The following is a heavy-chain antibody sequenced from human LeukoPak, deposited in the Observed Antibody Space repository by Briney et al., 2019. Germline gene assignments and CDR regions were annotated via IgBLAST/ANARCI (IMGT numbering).Heavy chain of an antibody. CDR1: GGSISSSNW. J-gene: IGHJ4*02. D-gene: IGHD2-15*01. V-gene: IGHV4-4*02. CDR3: ARDIGSSTPRGDF. Sequence: SETLSLTCAVSGGSISSSNWWSRVRQPPGKGLEWIGEIYHSGSTNYNPSLKSRVTILVDKSKNYFSLNLSSVTAADTAMYYCARDIGSSTPRGDFWGQGTLVTVSS. CDR2: IYHSGST.